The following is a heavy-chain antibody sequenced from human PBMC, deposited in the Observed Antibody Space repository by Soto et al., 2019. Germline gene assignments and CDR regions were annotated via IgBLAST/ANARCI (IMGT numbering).Heavy chain of an antibody. J-gene: IGHJ2*01. Sequence: SETLSLTCTVSGGSISSGGYYWSWIRQHPGKGLEWTGYIYYSGSTYYNPSLKSRVTISVDTSKNQFSLKLSSVTAADTAVYYCARVLPYYDSSGYYQNWYFDLWGRGALVTVSS. CDR2: IYYSGST. CDR1: GGSISSGGYY. V-gene: IGHV4-31*03. CDR3: ARVLPYYDSSGYYQNWYFDL. D-gene: IGHD3-22*01.